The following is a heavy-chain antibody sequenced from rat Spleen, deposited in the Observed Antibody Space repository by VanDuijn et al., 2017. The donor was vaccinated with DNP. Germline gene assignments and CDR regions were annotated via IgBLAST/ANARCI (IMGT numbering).Heavy chain of an antibody. V-gene: IGHV5-22*01. CDR2: MSPTTRSS. CDR3: ARKDYGSDAMDA. D-gene: IGHD1-3*01. CDR1: GFSFSDYD. Sequence: EVQLVESGGGLVQPGRSMKLSCAASGFSFSDYDMAWVRQAPTKGLEWVACMSPTTRSSYYRDSVRGRFTVSRDDAKSTLYLQMNSLRSEDMATYYCARKDYGSDAMDAWGQGTSVTVSS. J-gene: IGHJ4*01.